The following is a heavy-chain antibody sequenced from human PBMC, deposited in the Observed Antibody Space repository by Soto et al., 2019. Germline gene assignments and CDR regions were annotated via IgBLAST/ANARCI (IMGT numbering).Heavy chain of an antibody. V-gene: IGHV1-69*02. CDR2: IIPVLGLA. D-gene: IGHD3-10*01. J-gene: IGHJ6*04. Sequence: QAQLVQSGAEVKKPGSSVKVSCKASGGTFNRETFSWVRQAPGQGLQWMGRIIPVLGLADYAQKFQGRVTITADTSTTTVYLDLSGLGSDDTDVYYCARGGKLGGDLDVWGKGTPVIVSS. CDR3: ARGGKLGGDLDV. CDR1: GGTFNRET.